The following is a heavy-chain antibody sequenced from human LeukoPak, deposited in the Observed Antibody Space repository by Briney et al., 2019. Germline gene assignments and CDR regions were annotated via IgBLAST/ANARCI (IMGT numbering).Heavy chain of an antibody. J-gene: IGHJ6*03. CDR1: RGTFSSYA. CDR2: VIPIFGTA. CDR3: ARRSRRQDGFLYYYFLHV. V-gene: IGHV1-69*13. D-gene: IGHD2/OR15-2a*01. Sequence: GASVNVSCKPSRGTFSSYAISWVRQAPGRGREGMGGVIPIFGTANYAQNLQGRVTITADESTSPAYTELGSLKSEDPAGDFCARRSRRQDGFLYYYFLHVWGKETTVTVS.